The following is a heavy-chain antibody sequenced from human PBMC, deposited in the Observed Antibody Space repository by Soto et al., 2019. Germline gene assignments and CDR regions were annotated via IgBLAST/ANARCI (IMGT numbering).Heavy chain of an antibody. J-gene: IGHJ4*02. V-gene: IGHV4-4*07. CDR2: IYATGTT. CDR1: GASISCFY. CDR3: ARHDSNGDFDF. Sequence: PSETLSLTCTVSGASISCFYWSWIRKSAGKGLEWIGRIYATGTTDYNPSLKSRVMMSVDTSKKQFSLKASDTAMYYCARHDSNGDFDFWGQGTQVTVSS. D-gene: IGHD2-8*01.